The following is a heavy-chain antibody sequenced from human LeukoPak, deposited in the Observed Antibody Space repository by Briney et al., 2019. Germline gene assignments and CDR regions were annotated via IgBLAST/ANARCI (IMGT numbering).Heavy chain of an antibody. CDR3: ANSFRTSGYDWSGVLDY. J-gene: IGHJ4*02. CDR2: INPSGGST. CDR1: GYTFTSYY. Sequence: ASVKVSCKASGYTFTSYYMHWVRQAPGQGLEWMGIINPSGGSTSYAQKFQGRVTMTRDTSTSTVYMELSSLRSEDTAVYYCANSFRTSGYDWSGVLDYWGQGTLVTVSS. V-gene: IGHV1-46*01. D-gene: IGHD5-12*01.